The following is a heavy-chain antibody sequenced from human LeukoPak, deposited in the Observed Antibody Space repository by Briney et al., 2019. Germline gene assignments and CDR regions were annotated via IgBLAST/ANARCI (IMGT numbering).Heavy chain of an antibody. CDR3: ARDLSGSYSRAFDY. Sequence: GASVKVSCKASGYTFTSYGISWVRQAPGQGLEWMGWINPNSGGTNYAQKFQGRVTMTRDTSISTAYMELSRLRSDDTAVYYCARDLSGSYSRAFDYWGQGTLVTVSS. CDR2: INPNSGGT. V-gene: IGHV1-2*02. CDR1: GYTFTSYG. J-gene: IGHJ4*02. D-gene: IGHD1-26*01.